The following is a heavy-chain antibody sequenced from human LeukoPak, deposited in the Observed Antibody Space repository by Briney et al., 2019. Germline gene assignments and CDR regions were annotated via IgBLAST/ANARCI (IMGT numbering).Heavy chain of an antibody. J-gene: IGHJ4*02. CDR2: IYYSGST. CDR3: ARTDSRFAGSYYLDY. CDR1: GGSISSGDYY. Sequence: SETLSLTCTVPGGSISSGDYYWSWIRQPPGKGLEWIGYIYYSGSTYYNPSLKSRVTISVDTSKNQFSLKLSSVTAADTAVYYCARTDSRFAGSYYLDYWGQGTLVTVSS. V-gene: IGHV4-30-4*01. D-gene: IGHD3-10*01.